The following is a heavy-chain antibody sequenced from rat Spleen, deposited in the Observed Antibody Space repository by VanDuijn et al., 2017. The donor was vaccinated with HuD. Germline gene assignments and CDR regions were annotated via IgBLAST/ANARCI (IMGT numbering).Heavy chain of an antibody. D-gene: IGHD4-3*01. CDR3: ARDGAGF. Sequence: EVQLVESDGGLVQPGRSLKLSCAASGFTFSNYYMAWVRQAPTKGLEWVAYISAGGDSSYYRDSVKGRFAISRDNAKSTLSLQMDSLRSEDTATYYCARDGAGFWGPGTMVTVSS. V-gene: IGHV5-27*01. CDR2: ISAGGDSS. CDR1: GFTFSNYY. J-gene: IGHJ1*01.